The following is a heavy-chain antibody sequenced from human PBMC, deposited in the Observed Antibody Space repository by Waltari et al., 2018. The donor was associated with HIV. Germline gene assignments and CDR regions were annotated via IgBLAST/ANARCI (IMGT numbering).Heavy chain of an antibody. J-gene: IGHJ4*02. CDR3: VALRTVTGTIDK. CDR2: IYSNGVS. CDR1: TGYITQSYY. D-gene: IGHD6-19*01. Sequence: QLQLQESGPALVKPSETLSLTCTVSTGYITQSYYWGWVRQFPGTGLEWIGSIYSNGVSPYAPSLKSRVALSVDMSKNQFSLTLTAVTAADTSRYFCVALRTVTGTIDKWGQGTLVTVS. V-gene: IGHV4-39*01.